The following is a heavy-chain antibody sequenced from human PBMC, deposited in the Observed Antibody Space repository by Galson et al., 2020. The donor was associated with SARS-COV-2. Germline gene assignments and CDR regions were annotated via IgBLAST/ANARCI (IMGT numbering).Heavy chain of an antibody. J-gene: IGHJ3*01. Sequence: ETSETLSLTCTVSGGSVSSYYWSWIRQPPGKELEWIGYIHNSGNTNYNPSLNSRVTISVDTSKNQFSLKLRSVNAADTAVYYCARLHKYYYDSSDGRAFDVWGQGTMVAVSS. V-gene: IGHV4-59*08. D-gene: IGHD3-22*01. CDR2: IHNSGNT. CDR1: GGSVSSYY. CDR3: ARLHKYYYDSSDGRAFDV.